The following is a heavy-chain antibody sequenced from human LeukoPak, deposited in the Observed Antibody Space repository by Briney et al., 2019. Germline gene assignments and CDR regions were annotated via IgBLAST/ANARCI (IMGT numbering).Heavy chain of an antibody. Sequence: PSETLSLTCAVYGGSFSGYYWSWIRQPPGEGLEWIGEINHSGSTNYNPSLKSRVTISVDTSKNQFSLKLSSVTAADTAVYYCARFRIVVVVAATAHFDYWGQGTLVTVSS. J-gene: IGHJ4*02. CDR3: ARFRIVVVVAATAHFDY. CDR2: INHSGST. V-gene: IGHV4-34*01. D-gene: IGHD2-15*01. CDR1: GGSFSGYY.